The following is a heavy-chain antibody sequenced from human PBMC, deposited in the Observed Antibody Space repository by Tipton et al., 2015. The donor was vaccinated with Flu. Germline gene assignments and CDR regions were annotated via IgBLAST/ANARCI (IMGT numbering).Heavy chain of an antibody. CDR3: ARVRIAARPATKHFDY. CDR1: GGSFSGYY. J-gene: IGHJ4*02. Sequence: GLVKPSETLSLTCAVYGGSFSGYYWSWIRQPPGKGLEWIGEINHSGSTNYNPSLKSRVTISVDTSKNQFSLKLSSVTAADTAVYYCARVRIAARPATKHFDYWGQGTLVTVSS. CDR2: INHSGST. V-gene: IGHV4-34*01. D-gene: IGHD6-6*01.